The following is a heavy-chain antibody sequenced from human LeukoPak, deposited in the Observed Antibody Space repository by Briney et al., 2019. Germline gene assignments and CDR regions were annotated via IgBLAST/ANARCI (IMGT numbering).Heavy chain of an antibody. D-gene: IGHD5-18*01. V-gene: IGHV3-7*01. CDR2: IKQDGSEK. CDR3: ARDRLGIQLWPDAFDI. Sequence: GGSLRLSCAASGFTFSSYWMSWVRQAPGKGLEWVANIKQDGSEKYYVDSVKGRFTISRDNAKNSLYLQMNSLRAEDTAVYYCARDRLGIQLWPDAFDIWGQGTMVTVSS. J-gene: IGHJ3*02. CDR1: GFTFSSYW.